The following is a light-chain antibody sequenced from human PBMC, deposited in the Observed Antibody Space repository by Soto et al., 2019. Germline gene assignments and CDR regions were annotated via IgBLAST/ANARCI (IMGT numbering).Light chain of an antibody. CDR1: QDISNY. CDR2: DAS. CDR3: QQYDNLIT. V-gene: IGKV1-33*01. J-gene: IGKJ5*01. Sequence: DIQMTQSPSSLSASVGDRVTITCQASQDISNYLNWYQQKPGKAPKLLIYDASNLETGVPSRFSGSGSGTDFTFTISGLQAEDIATYYCQQYDNLITFGQGTRLEIK.